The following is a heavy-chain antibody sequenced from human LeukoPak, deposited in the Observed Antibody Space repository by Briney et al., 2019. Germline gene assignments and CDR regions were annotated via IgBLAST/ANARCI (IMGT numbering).Heavy chain of an antibody. V-gene: IGHV4-39*01. CDR1: GGSISSSSYY. J-gene: IGHJ6*03. D-gene: IGHD2-2*01. CDR2: IYYSGST. CDR3: ARQGCSSTSCYLYYYYYYMDV. Sequence: SETLSLTCTVSGGSISSSSYYWGWIRQPPGKGLEWIGSIYYSGSTYYNPSLKSRVTISVDTSKNQFSLKLSSVTAADTAVYYCARQGCSSTSCYLYYYYYYMDVWGKGTTVTVSS.